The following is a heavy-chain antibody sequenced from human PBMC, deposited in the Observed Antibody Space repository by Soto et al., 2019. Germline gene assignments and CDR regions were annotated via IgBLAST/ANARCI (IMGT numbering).Heavy chain of an antibody. Sequence: GGSLRLSCAASGFTFSSYAMGWVRQGPGKGLEWVAVVSIGGSTHYAGSVRGRFTISRDNSKNTLSLQMNSLTAEDTAVYFCAKRRGAGGQFDYWGQGALVTVSS. CDR1: GFTFSSYA. D-gene: IGHD2-15*01. CDR2: VSIGGST. V-gene: IGHV3-23*01. CDR3: AKRRGAGGQFDY. J-gene: IGHJ4*02.